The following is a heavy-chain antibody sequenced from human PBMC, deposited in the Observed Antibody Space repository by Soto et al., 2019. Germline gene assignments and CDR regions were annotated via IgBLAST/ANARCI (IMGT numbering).Heavy chain of an antibody. CDR2: IKSKNDGGTT. CDR3: TTDSYINVIVVRFDY. D-gene: IGHD3-22*01. Sequence: GGSLRLSCAASGFTFSNAWINWGRQAPEKGLEWVGRIKSKNDGGTTDYAAPVKGRFAISRDDSRNVVYMQMNSLKTEDTAVYYCTTDSYINVIVVRFDYCGHGTLVTVSS. J-gene: IGHJ4*01. CDR1: GFTFSNAW. V-gene: IGHV3-15*07.